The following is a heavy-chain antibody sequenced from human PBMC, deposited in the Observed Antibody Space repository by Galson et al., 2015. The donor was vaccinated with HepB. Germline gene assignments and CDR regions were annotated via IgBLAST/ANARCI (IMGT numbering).Heavy chain of an antibody. CDR3: ARRILGSCFNYLNY. Sequence: SLRLSCAASGFTFSSYWMSWVRQAPGKGLEWVANIKQDGSEKYYVDSVKGQFTISRNNAKNSLYLQMNSRKAEKTAVYYCARRILGSCFNYLNYWGQEPLVPAPS. CDR2: IKQDGSEK. J-gene: IGHJ4*02. D-gene: IGHD2-15*01. V-gene: IGHV3-7*01. CDR1: GFTFSSYW.